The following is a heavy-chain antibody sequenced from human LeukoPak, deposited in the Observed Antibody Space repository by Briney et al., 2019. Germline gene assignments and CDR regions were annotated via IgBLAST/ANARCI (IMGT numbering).Heavy chain of an antibody. Sequence: PETLSLTCTVSGGSISSYYWSWIRQPPGKGLEWIGYIYYSGSTNYNPSLKSRVTISVDTSKNQFSLKLSSVTAADTAVYYCARRGPLDWFDPWGQGTLVTVSS. CDR2: IYYSGST. CDR3: ARRGPLDWFDP. J-gene: IGHJ5*02. D-gene: IGHD3-16*01. V-gene: IGHV4-59*08. CDR1: GGSISSYY.